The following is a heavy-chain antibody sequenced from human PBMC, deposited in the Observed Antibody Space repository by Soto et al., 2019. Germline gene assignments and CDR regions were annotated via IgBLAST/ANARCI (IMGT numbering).Heavy chain of an antibody. J-gene: IGHJ6*02. CDR1: GGSISNSFYY. Sequence: LSLTCTVSGGSISNSFYYWSWIRQVPGKGPEWIGYIHYSGTTHYNPSLKSRLTISLDTSKNQFSLRLSSVTAADTAVYFCARDRSHYVWAISRTYGMDVWGQGTSVTVSS. CDR3: ARDRSHYVWAISRTYGMDV. CDR2: IHYSGTT. D-gene: IGHD3-16*02. V-gene: IGHV4-31*03.